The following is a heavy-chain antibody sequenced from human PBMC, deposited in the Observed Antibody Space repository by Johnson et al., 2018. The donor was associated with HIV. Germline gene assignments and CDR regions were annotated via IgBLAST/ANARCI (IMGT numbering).Heavy chain of an antibody. V-gene: IGHV3-7*02. CDR1: GFTFSDYY. CDR2: IKQDGSSP. D-gene: IGHD3-22*01. Sequence: VQLVESGGGLVKPGGSLRLSCVASGFTFSDYYMSWIRQAPGTGLEWVANIKQDGSSPSYADSVKGRFTISRDNAKNTLYLQMNSLRVEDTAVYFCAGYHISGYYYDAFDIWGQGTKVTVAS. CDR3: AGYHISGYYYDAFDI. J-gene: IGHJ3*02.